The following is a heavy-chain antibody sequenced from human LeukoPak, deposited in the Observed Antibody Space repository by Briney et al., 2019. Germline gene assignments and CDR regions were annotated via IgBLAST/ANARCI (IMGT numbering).Heavy chain of an antibody. J-gene: IGHJ4*02. CDR2: ISWDGGST. D-gene: IGHD3-10*01. Sequence: PGGSLRLSCAASGFTFDDYAMHWVRQAPGKGLEWVSLISWDGGSTYCADSVKGRLTISRDNSKNSLYLQMNSLRAEDTALYYCAKSPAGREYYFDYWGQGTLVTVSS. CDR3: AKSPAGREYYFDY. V-gene: IGHV3-43D*03. CDR1: GFTFDDYA.